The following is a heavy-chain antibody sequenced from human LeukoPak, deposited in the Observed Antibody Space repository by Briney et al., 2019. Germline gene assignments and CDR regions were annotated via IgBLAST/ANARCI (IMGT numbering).Heavy chain of an antibody. D-gene: IGHD6-6*01. J-gene: IGHJ3*02. CDR2: IYYSGST. V-gene: IGHV4-59*08. CDR3: ARHSSSSYAFDI. CDR1: GGSTSSYY. Sequence: NPSETLSLTCTVSGGSTSSYYWSWIRQPPGKGLEWIGYIYYSGSTNYNPSLKSRVTISVDTSKNQFSLKLSSVTAADTAVYYCARHSSSSYAFDIWGQGTMVTVSS.